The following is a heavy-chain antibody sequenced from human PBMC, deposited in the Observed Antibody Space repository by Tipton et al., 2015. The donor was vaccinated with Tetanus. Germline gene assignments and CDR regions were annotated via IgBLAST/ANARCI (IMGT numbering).Heavy chain of an antibody. CDR1: GFTFRGYA. J-gene: IGHJ4*02. Sequence: SLRLSCAASGFTFRGYAVTWVRRAPGKGLEWVGLISEDGYTFHADSVKGRFAISRDNSENTLYLQMNSLRPDDTAFYYCARVPYSGGGFMFSRLGHWGQGTLVPV. D-gene: IGHD1-26*01. CDR2: ISEDGYT. CDR3: ARVPYSGGGFMFSRLGH. V-gene: IGHV3-30*09.